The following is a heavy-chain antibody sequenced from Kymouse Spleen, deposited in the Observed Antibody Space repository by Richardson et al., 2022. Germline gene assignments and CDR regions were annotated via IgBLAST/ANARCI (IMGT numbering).Heavy chain of an antibody. J-gene: IGHJ4*02. CDR2: IKSKTDGGTT. CDR1: GFTFSNAW. V-gene: IGHV3-15*01. Sequence: EVQLVESGGGLVKPGGSLRLSCAASGFTFSNAWMSWVRQAPGKGLEWVGRIKSKTDGGTTDYAAPVKGRFTISRDDSKNTLYLQMNSLKTEDTAVYYCTTGLWFGELLRFDYWGQGTLVTVSS. D-gene: IGHD3-10*01. CDR3: TTGLWFGELLRFDY.